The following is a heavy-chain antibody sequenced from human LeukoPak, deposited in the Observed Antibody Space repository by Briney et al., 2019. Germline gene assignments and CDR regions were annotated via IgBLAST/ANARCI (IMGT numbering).Heavy chain of an antibody. Sequence: GASVKVSCKASGYTFTAYYMHWVRQAPGQGLEWMGWINPNSGGTNYAQKFQGRVTMTRDTSISTAYMELSGLRSDDTAVYYCARDGVYSTNFDAFDIWGQGTMVTVSS. CDR2: INPNSGGT. J-gene: IGHJ3*02. CDR3: ARDGVYSTNFDAFDI. D-gene: IGHD3-10*01. V-gene: IGHV1-2*02. CDR1: GYTFTAYY.